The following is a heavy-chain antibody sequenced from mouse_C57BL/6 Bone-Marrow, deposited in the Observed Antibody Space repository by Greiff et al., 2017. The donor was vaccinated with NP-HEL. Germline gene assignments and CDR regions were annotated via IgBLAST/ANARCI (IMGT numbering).Heavy chain of an antibody. CDR1: GYTFTDYE. J-gene: IGHJ3*01. CDR2: IDPETGGT. V-gene: IGHV1-15*01. CDR3: ARGGCDDYCVFAY. Sequence: QVQLQQSGAELVRPGASVTLSCKASGYTFTDYEMHWVKQTPVHGLEWIGAIDPETGGTAYNQKFKGKAILTADKSSSTAYMELRSLTSEDSAVYYCARGGCDDYCVFAYGDRGKVVTVSA. D-gene: IGHD2-3*01.